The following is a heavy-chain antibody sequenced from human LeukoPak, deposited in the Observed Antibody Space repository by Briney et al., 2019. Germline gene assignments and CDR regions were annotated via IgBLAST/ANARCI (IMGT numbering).Heavy chain of an antibody. J-gene: IGHJ4*02. D-gene: IGHD6-25*01. CDR3: ARVGQGLGYYFDS. CDR1: GASISSHY. Sequence: NPSETLSLTCTVSGASISSHYWSWIRQPAGEGLEWIGRIYTSGSTNYNPSLMSRVTISVDTSKNQSSLKLSSVTAADTAMYHCARVGQGLGYYFDSWGQGTLVTVSS. CDR2: IYTSGST. V-gene: IGHV4-4*07.